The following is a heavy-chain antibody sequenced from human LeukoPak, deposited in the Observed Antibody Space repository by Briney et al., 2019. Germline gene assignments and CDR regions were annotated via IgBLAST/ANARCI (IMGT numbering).Heavy chain of an antibody. J-gene: IGHJ6*03. CDR1: GYSFTSYW. CDR3: ARRGFNYDFWSGYFDYYMDV. Sequence: GESLKISCKGSGYSFTSYWIGWVRQMPGKGLEWMGIIYPGDSDTRYSPSFQGQATISADKSISTAYLQWSSLKASDTAMYYCARRGFNYDFWSGYFDYYMDVWGKGTTVTVSS. CDR2: IYPGDSDT. V-gene: IGHV5-51*01. D-gene: IGHD3-3*01.